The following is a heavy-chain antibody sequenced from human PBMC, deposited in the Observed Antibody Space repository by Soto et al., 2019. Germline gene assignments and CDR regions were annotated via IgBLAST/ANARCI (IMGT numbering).Heavy chain of an antibody. V-gene: IGHV1-69*13. D-gene: IGHD3-3*01. CDR2: IIPIFGTA. CDR3: ATQHYDFWSGSLYDAFDI. J-gene: IGHJ3*02. CDR1: GGTFSSYA. Sequence: SVKVSCKASGGTFSSYAISWVRQAPGQGLEWMGGIIPIFGTANYAQKFQGRVTITADESTSTAYMELSILRSEDTAVYYCATQHYDFWSGSLYDAFDIWGQGTMVTVSS.